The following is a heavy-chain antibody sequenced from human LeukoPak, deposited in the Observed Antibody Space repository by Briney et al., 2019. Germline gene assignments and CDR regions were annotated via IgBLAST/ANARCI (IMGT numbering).Heavy chain of an antibody. CDR1: GYTFTGYY. CDR2: INPNSGGT. CDR3: ARAASAYYSGDY. V-gene: IGHV1-2*02. D-gene: IGHD3-22*01. J-gene: IGHJ4*02. Sequence: GASVKVSCKASGYTFTGYYMHWVRQTPGQGLEWMGWINPNSGGTNYAQKFQGRVTMTRDTSISTAYMELSRLRSDDTAVYYCARAASAYYSGDYWGQGTLVTVSS.